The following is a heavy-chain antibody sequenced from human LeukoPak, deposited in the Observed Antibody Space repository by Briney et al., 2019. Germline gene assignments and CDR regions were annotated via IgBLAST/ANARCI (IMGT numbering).Heavy chain of an antibody. J-gene: IGHJ5*02. D-gene: IGHD6-19*01. CDR3: ARQEQWGWFDP. CDR2: IYYSGST. Sequence: SDTLSLTCTVSGGSISSYYWSWIRQPPGKGLEWIGYIYYSGSTNYNPSLKSRVTISVDTSKNQFSLKLSSATAADTAVYYCARQEQWGWFDPWGQGTLVTVSS. CDR1: GGSISSYY. V-gene: IGHV4-59*08.